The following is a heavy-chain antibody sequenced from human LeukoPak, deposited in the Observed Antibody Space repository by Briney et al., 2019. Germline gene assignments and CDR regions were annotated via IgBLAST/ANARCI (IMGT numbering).Heavy chain of an antibody. D-gene: IGHD6-19*01. CDR1: GFTFSSYA. CDR3: AKERLAVAGTNFGY. Sequence: QTGGSLRLSCAASGFTFSSYAMSWVRQAPGMGLEWVSSISGSGDSTSYADSLKGRFTISRDNSKNTLYLQMYSLRAEDTAVYYCAKERLAVAGTNFGYWGQGTLVTVSS. V-gene: IGHV3-23*01. CDR2: ISGSGDST. J-gene: IGHJ4*02.